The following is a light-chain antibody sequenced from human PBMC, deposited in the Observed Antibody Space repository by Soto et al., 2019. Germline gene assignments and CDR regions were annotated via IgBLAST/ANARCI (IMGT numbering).Light chain of an antibody. CDR2: AAS. CDR3: QQSYSTPH. J-gene: IGKJ3*01. Sequence: DIQLTQSPSSLSASVGDRDTITCRASQSISSYLNWYQQKPGKAPKLLIYAASSLQSGVPSRFSGSGSGTDFTLTISSLQPEDFATYYCQQSYSTPHFGPGTKVDIK. V-gene: IGKV1-39*01. CDR1: QSISSY.